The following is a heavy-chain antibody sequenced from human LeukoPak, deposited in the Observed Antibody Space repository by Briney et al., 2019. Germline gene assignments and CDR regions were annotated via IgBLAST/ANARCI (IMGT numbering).Heavy chain of an antibody. CDR1: GVSVSSGSYY. Sequence: SATLSLTCTVSGVSVSSGSYYWSWIRQPPGKGLEWIGYIYYSGSTNYNPSLKSRVTISVDTSKNQFSLKLSSVTAADTAVYYCARGYSSGWWATNWFDPWGQGTLVTVPS. CDR3: ARGYSSGWWATNWFDP. CDR2: IYYSGST. V-gene: IGHV4-61*01. D-gene: IGHD6-19*01. J-gene: IGHJ5*02.